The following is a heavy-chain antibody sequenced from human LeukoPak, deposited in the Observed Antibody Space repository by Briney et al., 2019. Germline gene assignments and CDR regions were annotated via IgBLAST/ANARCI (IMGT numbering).Heavy chain of an antibody. Sequence: GGSLRLSCAVSGFTFSSYWMHWVRQAPGKGLVWVSRIKSDGSTTSYADSVKGRFTISRDNAKNIVYLQMNSMRVEDTGLYYCARDLAYSSSWYYFDYWGQGTLVTVSS. CDR1: GFTFSSYW. J-gene: IGHJ4*02. V-gene: IGHV3-74*01. CDR3: ARDLAYSSSWYYFDY. D-gene: IGHD6-13*01. CDR2: IKSDGSTT.